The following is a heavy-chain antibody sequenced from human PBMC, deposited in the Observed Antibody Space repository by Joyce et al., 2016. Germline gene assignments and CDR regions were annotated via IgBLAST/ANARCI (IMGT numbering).Heavy chain of an antibody. CDR3: ARRGGSSSSGNGMDV. V-gene: IGHV5-51*01. J-gene: IGHJ6*02. D-gene: IGHD3-10*01. Sequence: EVQLVQSGPEVKKPGESLNISCKASGYSFTSYWIGWVRQPPGKGLQWMGIIYPGDYDNRYGPTLEGQVTMSVDKSTTTAYLQWDSLRASDTATYYCARRGGSSSSGNGMDVWGQGTTVIVSS. CDR2: IYPGDYDN. CDR1: GYSFTSYW.